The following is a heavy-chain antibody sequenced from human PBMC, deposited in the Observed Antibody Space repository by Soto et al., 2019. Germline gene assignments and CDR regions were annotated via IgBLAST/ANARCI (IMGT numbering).Heavy chain of an antibody. V-gene: IGHV3-30-3*01. J-gene: IGHJ6*02. CDR2: ISFDGSKK. Sequence: SLRLSCAASEFTFSRYPMYWVRQAPGKGLEWVAVISFDGSKKYFADSVRGRFTVSRDNSRNTLYLQMNSLRAEDTAVYYCARASGYDLSRYGLDVWGQGTTVTVSS. CDR1: EFTFSRYP. D-gene: IGHD5-12*01. CDR3: ARASGYDLSRYGLDV.